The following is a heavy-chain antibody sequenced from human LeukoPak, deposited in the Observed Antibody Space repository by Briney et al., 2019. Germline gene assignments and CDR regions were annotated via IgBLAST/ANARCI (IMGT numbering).Heavy chain of an antibody. Sequence: GSVKVSCTASGYTFTSYDMNWVRQATGQGLEWVGWMNPNSGNTCYAQKFKGRVTITRNTSMSTPYMELSSLSSEATAVYYCARPGGFEDWFDPWGQGTLATVSS. CDR1: GYTFTSYD. V-gene: IGHV1-8*01. D-gene: IGHD2-15*01. CDR2: MNPNSGNT. CDR3: ARPGGFEDWFDP. J-gene: IGHJ5*02.